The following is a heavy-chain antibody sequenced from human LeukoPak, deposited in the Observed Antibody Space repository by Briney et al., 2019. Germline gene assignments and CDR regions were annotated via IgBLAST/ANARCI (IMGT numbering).Heavy chain of an antibody. CDR3: AREDSYYYGSGSYPFDY. CDR1: GFTFSAYG. CDR2: ISSSSSYI. V-gene: IGHV3-21*01. D-gene: IGHD3-10*01. J-gene: IGHJ4*02. Sequence: GGSLRLSCAASGFTFSAYGMSWVRQAPGKGLEWVSSISSSSSYIYYADSVKGRFTISRDNAKNSLYLQMNSLRAEDTAVYYCAREDSYYYGSGSYPFDYWGQGTLVTVSS.